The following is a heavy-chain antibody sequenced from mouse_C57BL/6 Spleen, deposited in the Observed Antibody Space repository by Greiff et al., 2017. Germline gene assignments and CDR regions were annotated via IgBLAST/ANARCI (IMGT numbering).Heavy chain of an antibody. J-gene: IGHJ1*03. CDR3: VRHSDSYYADWYFDV. D-gene: IGHD2-3*01. Sequence: EVHLVESGGGLVQPKGSLKLSCAASGFSFNTYAMNWVRQAPGKGLEWVARIRSKSNNYATYYAVSVKDRFTISRDDTESMLYLQMNNLKTEDTAMYSGVRHSDSYYADWYFDVWGTGTTVTVSS. CDR2: IRSKSNNYAT. V-gene: IGHV10-1*01. CDR1: GFSFNTYA.